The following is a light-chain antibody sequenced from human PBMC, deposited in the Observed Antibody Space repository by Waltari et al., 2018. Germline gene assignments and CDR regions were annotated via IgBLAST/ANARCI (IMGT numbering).Light chain of an antibody. J-gene: IGLJ2*01. Sequence: QSELTQPPSVSGAPGQRVTISCTGTNSNIGAGYDVHWYQHIAGTAPNLLIYADNGRPSGVPARFSGSKSGTSASLAITGLQAEDEGDYYCQSFDIDLSGKELFGGGTRLTVL. CDR2: ADN. CDR1: NSNIGAGYD. CDR3: QSFDIDLSGKEL. V-gene: IGLV1-40*01.